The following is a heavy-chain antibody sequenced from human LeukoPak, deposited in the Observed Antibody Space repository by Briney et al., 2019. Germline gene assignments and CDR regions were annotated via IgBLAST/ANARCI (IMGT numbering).Heavy chain of an antibody. D-gene: IGHD1-26*01. CDR1: GFTFSSYS. V-gene: IGHV3-48*01. CDR2: ISSSSSTI. J-gene: IGHJ6*03. Sequence: GGSLRLSCAASGFTFSSYSMNWVRQAPGKGLEWVSYISSSSSTIYYADSVKGRFTISRDNAKNSLYLQMNSLRAEDTAVYYCARVQEWELTQDSYYYMDVWGKGTTVTVSS. CDR3: ARVQEWELTQDSYYYMDV.